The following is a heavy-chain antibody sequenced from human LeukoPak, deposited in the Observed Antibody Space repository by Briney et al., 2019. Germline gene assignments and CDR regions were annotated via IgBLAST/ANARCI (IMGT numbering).Heavy chain of an antibody. J-gene: IGHJ4*02. CDR3: AKKSAGGGFDY. CDR1: GFTFSSYG. CDR2: ISYDGSNK. D-gene: IGHD1-14*01. V-gene: IGHV3-30*18. Sequence: GGSLRLSCAASGFTFSSYGMHWVRQAPGKGLEWVAVISYDGSNKYYADSVKGRFTISRDNSKNTLYLQMNSLRAEDTAVYYCAKKSAGGGFDYWGQGTLVTVSS.